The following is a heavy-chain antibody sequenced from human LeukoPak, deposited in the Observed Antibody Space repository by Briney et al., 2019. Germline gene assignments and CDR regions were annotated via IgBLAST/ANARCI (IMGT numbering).Heavy chain of an antibody. Sequence: GGSLRLSCAASGFTFSSYSVNWVRQAPGKGLEWVSYISTTSSYIYYADSVKGRFTISRDNARNSLYLQMNSLRAEDTAVYYCARERAHMVVVISDAFDLWGQGTMVTVSS. CDR3: ARERAHMVVVISDAFDL. CDR2: ISTTSSYI. D-gene: IGHD3-22*01. CDR1: GFTFSSYS. V-gene: IGHV3-21*01. J-gene: IGHJ3*01.